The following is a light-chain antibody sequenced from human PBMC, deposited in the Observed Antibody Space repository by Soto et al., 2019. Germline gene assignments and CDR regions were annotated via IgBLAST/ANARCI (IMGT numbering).Light chain of an antibody. CDR1: SSDVGGYKY. J-gene: IGLJ2*01. CDR3: TSYTGSSTLVI. CDR2: DVS. Sequence: QSALTQPASVSGSPGQSITISCTGTSSDVGGYKYVSWYQHHPGKAPKLIVYDVSNRPSGVSNRFSGSKSGNTASLTISGLQTEDEADYYCTSYTGSSTLVIFGGGTKLTVL. V-gene: IGLV2-14*01.